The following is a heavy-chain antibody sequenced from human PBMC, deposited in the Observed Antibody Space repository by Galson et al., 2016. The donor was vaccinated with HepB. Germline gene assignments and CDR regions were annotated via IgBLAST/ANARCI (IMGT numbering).Heavy chain of an antibody. CDR1: GFTLSTYA. D-gene: IGHD1-26*01. CDR2: ITSGGST. J-gene: IGHJ4*02. V-gene: IGHV3-23*01. Sequence: SLRLSCAASGFTLSTYAMTWVRQAPGRGLDWVSAITSGGSTHYAESVKGRFTISRDNSKNTLHLQMNSLRAEDTAVYYCALINGGSYFGLDYWGQGTLVTVSS. CDR3: ALINGGSYFGLDY.